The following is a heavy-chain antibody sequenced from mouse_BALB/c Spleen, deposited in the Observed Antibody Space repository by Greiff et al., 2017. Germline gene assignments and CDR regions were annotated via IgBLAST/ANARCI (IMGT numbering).Heavy chain of an antibody. CDR2: IDPANGNT. Sequence: VHVKQSGAELVKPGASVKLSCTASGFNIKDTYMHWVKQRPEQGLEWIGRIDPANGNTKYVPKFQGKATITADTSSNTAYLQLSSLTSEDTAVYYCARSSMITYFDYWGQGTTLTVSS. CDR3: ARSSMITYFDY. J-gene: IGHJ2*01. V-gene: IGHV14-3*02. CDR1: GFNIKDTY. D-gene: IGHD2-4*01.